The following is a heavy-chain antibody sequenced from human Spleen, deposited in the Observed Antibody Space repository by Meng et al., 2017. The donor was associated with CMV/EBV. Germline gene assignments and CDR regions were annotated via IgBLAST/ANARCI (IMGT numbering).Heavy chain of an antibody. D-gene: IGHD3-3*01. CDR2: ISVYDGNT. CDR3: ARDPRAIFGVAPDY. J-gene: IGHJ4*02. Sequence: ASVKVSCKASGYTFNTYGISWVRQAPGQGLEWMGKISVYDGNTKYAQKFEGRVTLTTDTSTRTAYMELRSLRSDDTAVYYCARDPRAIFGVAPDYWGQGTLVTVSS. V-gene: IGHV1-18*01. CDR1: GYTFNTYG.